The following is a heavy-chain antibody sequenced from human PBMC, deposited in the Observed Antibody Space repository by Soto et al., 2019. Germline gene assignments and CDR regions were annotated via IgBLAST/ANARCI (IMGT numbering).Heavy chain of an antibody. Sequence: GGSLRLSCAASGFTFSSYAMRWVRRAPGKGLEWVAVISYDGSNKYYADSVKGRFTISRDNSKNTLYLQMNSLRAEDTAVYYCARDSGPSIVVVVAGSAYYGMDVWGQGTAVTVSS. D-gene: IGHD2-15*01. CDR1: GFTFSSYA. J-gene: IGHJ6*02. CDR3: ARDSGPSIVVVVAGSAYYGMDV. V-gene: IGHV3-30-3*01. CDR2: ISYDGSNK.